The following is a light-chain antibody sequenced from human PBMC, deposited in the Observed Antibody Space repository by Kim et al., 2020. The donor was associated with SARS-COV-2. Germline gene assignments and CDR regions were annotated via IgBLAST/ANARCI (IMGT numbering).Light chain of an antibody. Sequence: SPGERVTLSCRASQSVNSHYLAWYQQKPGQAPRLLIYGASNRATDIPDRFSGSGSGTDFTLTISRLEPEDFAMYYCQQYGSSPGTFGQGTKVDIK. J-gene: IGKJ1*01. CDR2: GAS. CDR3: QQYGSSPGT. V-gene: IGKV3-20*01. CDR1: QSVNSHY.